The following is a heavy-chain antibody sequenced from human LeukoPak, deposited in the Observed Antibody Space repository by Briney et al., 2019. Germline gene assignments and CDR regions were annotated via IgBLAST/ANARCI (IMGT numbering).Heavy chain of an antibody. J-gene: IGHJ3*02. V-gene: IGHV4-30-2*01. CDR1: GGSISSGGYY. CDR3: ARDSHPSHIVVVTAMADAFDI. CDR2: IYHSGST. D-gene: IGHD2-21*02. Sequence: SQTLSLTCTVSGGSISSGGYYWSWIRQPPGKGLEWIGYIYHSGSTYYNPSLKSRVTISVDRSKNQFSLKLSSVTAADTAVYYCARDSHPSHIVVVTAMADAFDIWGQGTMVTVSS.